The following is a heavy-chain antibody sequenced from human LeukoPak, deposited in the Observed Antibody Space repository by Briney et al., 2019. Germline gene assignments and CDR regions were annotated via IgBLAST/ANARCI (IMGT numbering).Heavy chain of an antibody. Sequence: ASVKVSCKASGGTFSSYAISWVRQAPGQGLEWMGWISAYNGNTNYAQKLQGRVTMTTDTSTSTAYMELRSLRSDDTAVYYCARPVYSGRFDFDYWGQGTLVTVSS. CDR1: GGTFSSYA. D-gene: IGHD1-26*01. CDR2: ISAYNGNT. V-gene: IGHV1-18*01. CDR3: ARPVYSGRFDFDY. J-gene: IGHJ4*02.